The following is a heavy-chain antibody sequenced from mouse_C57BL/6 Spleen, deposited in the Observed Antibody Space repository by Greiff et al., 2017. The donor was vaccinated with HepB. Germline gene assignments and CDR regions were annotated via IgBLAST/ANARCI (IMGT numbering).Heavy chain of an antibody. CDR2: INPGSGGT. V-gene: IGHV1-54*01. J-gene: IGHJ1*03. CDR3: ARDYGSSYGRWYFDV. D-gene: IGHD1-1*01. Sequence: QVQLQQSGAELVRPGTSVKVSCKASGYAFTNHLIEWVKQRPGQGLEWIGVINPGSGGTNYNEKFKGKATLTADKSSSTAYMQLSSLTSEDSAVYFCARDYGSSYGRWYFDVWGTGTTVTVSS. CDR1: GYAFTNHL.